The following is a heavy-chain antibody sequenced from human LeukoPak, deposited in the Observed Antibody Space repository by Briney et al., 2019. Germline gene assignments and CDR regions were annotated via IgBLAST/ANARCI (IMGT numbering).Heavy chain of an antibody. D-gene: IGHD2-21*01. Sequence: GGSLRLSCVGSGFTFSSHAMSWVRQAPEKGLEWVSGIYESGQTTHYADSVKGRFSISRDNSKNTLYLQMDSLRGEDTVIYYCAKDYRIGYSDHFDYWGQGALVTVSS. J-gene: IGHJ4*02. CDR3: AKDYRIGYSDHFDY. CDR1: GFTFSSHA. CDR2: IYESGQTT. V-gene: IGHV3-23*01.